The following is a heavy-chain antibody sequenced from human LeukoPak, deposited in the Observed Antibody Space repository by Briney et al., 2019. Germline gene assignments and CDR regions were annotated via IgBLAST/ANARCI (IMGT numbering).Heavy chain of an antibody. V-gene: IGHV4-61*01. CDR2: IHYSVTT. J-gene: IGHJ4*02. Sequence: PSETLSLTCTVSGGSVSSGTYFWTRVRQPPGKGLEWIGHIHYSVTTNYNPSLKSRVTMSLDTSKNQFSLKLTSVTAADTAIYFCARWGTYWGQGILVTVSS. CDR1: GGSVSSGTYF. CDR3: ARWGTY. D-gene: IGHD7-27*01.